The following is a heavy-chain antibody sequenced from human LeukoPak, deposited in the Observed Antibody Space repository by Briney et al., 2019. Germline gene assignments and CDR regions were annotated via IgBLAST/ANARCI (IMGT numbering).Heavy chain of an antibody. CDR2: INHSGST. Sequence: SETLSLTCAVYGGSLSGYYWSWIRQPPGKGLEWIGEINHSGSTNYNPSLKSRVTISVDTSKNQSSLKLSSVTAADTAVYYCALGYCSSTSCYSDYMDVWGKGTTVTVSS. CDR3: ALGYCSSTSCYSDYMDV. CDR1: GGSLSGYY. D-gene: IGHD2-2*01. V-gene: IGHV4-34*01. J-gene: IGHJ6*03.